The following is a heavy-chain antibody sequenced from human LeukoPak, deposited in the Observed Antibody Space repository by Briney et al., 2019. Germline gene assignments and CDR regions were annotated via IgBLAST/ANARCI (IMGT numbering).Heavy chain of an antibody. CDR2: IKQDGSEK. J-gene: IGHJ3*02. D-gene: IGHD3-10*01. CDR3: ARKGAYGSGSYGAFDI. Sequence: GGSLRLSCAASGFTFSSYWMSWVRQAPGKGLEWVANIKQDGSEKYYVDSVKGRFTISRDNAKNTLYLQMNSLRDEDTAVYYCARKGAYGSGSYGAFDIWGQGTMVTVSS. V-gene: IGHV3-7*01. CDR1: GFTFSSYW.